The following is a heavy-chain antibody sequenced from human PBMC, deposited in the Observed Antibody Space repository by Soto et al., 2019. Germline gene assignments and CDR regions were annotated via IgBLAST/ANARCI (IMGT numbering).Heavy chain of an antibody. V-gene: IGHV4-39*01. J-gene: IGHJ4*02. CDR1: GGSISSSSYY. D-gene: IGHD3-22*01. CDR3: ARLTLLYYYDSSGQVGY. Sequence: SETLSLTCTVSGGSISSSSYYWGWIRQPPGKGLEWIGSIYYSGSTYYNPSLKSQVTISVDTSKNQFSLKLSSVTAADTAVYYCARLTLLYYYDSSGQVGYWGQGTLVTVSS. CDR2: IYYSGST.